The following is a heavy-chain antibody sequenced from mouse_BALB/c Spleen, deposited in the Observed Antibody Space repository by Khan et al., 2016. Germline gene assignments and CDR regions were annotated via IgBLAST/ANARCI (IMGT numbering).Heavy chain of an antibody. V-gene: IGHV1S137*01. J-gene: IGHJ1*01. D-gene: IGHD2-1*01. CDR3: ARGVVTRGWYFDV. CDR1: GYTFTDYA. Sequence: QVQLKESGAELVRPGVSVKISCKSSGYTFTDYAMHWVKQSHAKSLEWIGVISTYYGDTNYNQKFKGKATMTVDKSSSTAYMELARLTSEDSAFYYCARGVVTRGWYFDVWGAGTSVTVSS. CDR2: ISTYYGDT.